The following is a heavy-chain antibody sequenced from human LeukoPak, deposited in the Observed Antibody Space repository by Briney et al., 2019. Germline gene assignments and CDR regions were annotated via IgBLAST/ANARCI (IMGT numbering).Heavy chain of an antibody. D-gene: IGHD6-19*01. V-gene: IGHV1-69*13. Sequence: SVKVSCKASGGTFSSYAISWVRQAPGQGLEWMGGIIPIFGTANYAQKFQDRVTITADESTSTAYMELSSLRSEDTAVYYCARDSNSSGWNDAFDIWGQGTMVTVSS. CDR2: IIPIFGTA. J-gene: IGHJ3*02. CDR3: ARDSNSSGWNDAFDI. CDR1: GGTFSSYA.